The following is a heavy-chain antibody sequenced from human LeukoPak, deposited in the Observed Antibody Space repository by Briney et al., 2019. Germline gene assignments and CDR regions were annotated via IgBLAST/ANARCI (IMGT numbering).Heavy chain of an antibody. CDR3: ARAVVGSAYDYFDY. J-gene: IGHJ4*02. CDR1: GFTFSNYN. V-gene: IGHV3-21*01. Sequence: GGSLRLSCAASGFTFSNYNMNWVRQAPGKGLEWVSFISNGGGYIYYTDSVKGRFTISRDNAKNSLFLQMNSLRAEDTAVYFCARAVVGSAYDYFDYWGQGTLVIVSS. CDR2: ISNGGGYI. D-gene: IGHD5-12*01.